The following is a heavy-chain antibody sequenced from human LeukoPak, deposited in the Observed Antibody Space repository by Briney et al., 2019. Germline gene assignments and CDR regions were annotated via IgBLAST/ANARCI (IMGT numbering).Heavy chain of an antibody. CDR1: GGSFSGYY. D-gene: IGHD2-2*01. J-gene: IGHJ6*02. CDR2: INHSGST. CDR3: ARESRYCSSTSCYSAYYYGMDV. Sequence: SETLSLTCAVYGGSFSGYYWSWIRQPPGKGLEWIGEINHSGSTNYNPSLKSRVTISVDTSKNRFSLKLSSVTAADTAVYYCARESRYCSSTSCYSAYYYGMDVWGQGTTVTVSS. V-gene: IGHV4-34*01.